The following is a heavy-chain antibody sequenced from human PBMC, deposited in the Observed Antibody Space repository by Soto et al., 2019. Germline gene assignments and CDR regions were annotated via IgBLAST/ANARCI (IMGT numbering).Heavy chain of an antibody. J-gene: IGHJ4*02. CDR2: ISGSGGST. D-gene: IGHD2-15*01. Sequence: GGSLRLSCAASGFTFSSYAMSWVRQAPGKGLEWVSAISGSGGSTYYADSVKGRFTISRDNSKNTLYLQMNSLRAEDTAVYYCAKDLRREGYCSGGSCYFLGYFDYWGQGTLVTVSS. CDR3: AKDLRREGYCSGGSCYFLGYFDY. V-gene: IGHV3-23*01. CDR1: GFTFSSYA.